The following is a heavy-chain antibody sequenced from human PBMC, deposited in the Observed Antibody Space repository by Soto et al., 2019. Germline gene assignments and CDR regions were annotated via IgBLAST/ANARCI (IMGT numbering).Heavy chain of an antibody. CDR2: IYYSGST. Sequence: PSETLSLTCTVSGGSISSSSYYWGWIRQPPGKGLEWIGSIYYSGSTYYNPSLKSRVTISVDTSKNQFSLKLSSVTAADTAVYYCARQSTVWSGYSSYYYGMDVWGQGTTVTVSS. D-gene: IGHD3-3*01. J-gene: IGHJ6*02. V-gene: IGHV4-39*01. CDR1: GGSISSSSYY. CDR3: ARQSTVWSGYSSYYYGMDV.